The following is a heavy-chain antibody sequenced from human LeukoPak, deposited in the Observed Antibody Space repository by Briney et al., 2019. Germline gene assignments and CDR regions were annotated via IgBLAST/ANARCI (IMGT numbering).Heavy chain of an antibody. CDR3: ARAGYSYGSFDP. V-gene: IGHV3-30*04. J-gene: IGHJ5*02. Sequence: GGSLRLSCAASGFTFSSYAMHWVRQAPGKGLEWVAVISYDGSNKYYADSVKGRFTISRDNSKNTLYLQVNSLRAEDTAVYYCARAGYSYGSFDPWGRGTLVTISS. D-gene: IGHD5-18*01. CDR2: ISYDGSNK. CDR1: GFTFSSYA.